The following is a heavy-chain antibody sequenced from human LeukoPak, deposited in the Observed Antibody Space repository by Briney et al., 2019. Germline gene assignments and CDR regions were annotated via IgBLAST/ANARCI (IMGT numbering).Heavy chain of an antibody. Sequence: SETLSLTRTVSGGSISTYYRSWMREPPGKGLERFGWFHDIRGTNYNPSLKSRVTLSVATSKNQFSLTLRSVTAADTVVYYCARGDPSGRPGIGFDYWGQGTLVTVSS. V-gene: IGHV4-59*01. CDR3: ARGDPSGRPGIGFDY. J-gene: IGHJ4*02. CDR1: GGSISTYY. CDR2: FHDIRGT. D-gene: IGHD1-26*01.